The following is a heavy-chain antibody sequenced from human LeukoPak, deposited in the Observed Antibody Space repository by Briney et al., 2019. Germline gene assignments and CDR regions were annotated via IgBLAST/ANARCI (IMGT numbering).Heavy chain of an antibody. D-gene: IGHD2-21*01. CDR1: GYTFTGYY. J-gene: IGHJ4*02. V-gene: IGHV1-2*02. Sequence: GASAKVSCKASGYTFTGYYMHWVRQAPGQGLGWMGWINPNSGGTNYAQKFQGRVTMTRDTSISTAYMELSRLRSDDTAVYYCARDLGPGGAEYYFDYWGQGTLVTVSS. CDR3: ARDLGPGGAEYYFDY. CDR2: INPNSGGT.